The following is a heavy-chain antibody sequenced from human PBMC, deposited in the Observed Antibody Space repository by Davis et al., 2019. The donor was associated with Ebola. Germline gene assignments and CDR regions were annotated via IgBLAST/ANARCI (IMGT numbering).Heavy chain of an antibody. CDR2: IYYSGST. V-gene: IGHV4-59*01. CDR1: GGSISSYY. CDR3: ARAGRWWELLGDDAFDI. J-gene: IGHJ3*02. Sequence: PSETLSLTCTVSGGSISSYYWSWIRQPPGKGLEWIGYIYYSGSTNYNPSLKSRVTISVDTSKNQFSLKLSSVTAADTAVYYCARAGRWWELLGDDAFDIWGQGTMVTVSS. D-gene: IGHD1-26*01.